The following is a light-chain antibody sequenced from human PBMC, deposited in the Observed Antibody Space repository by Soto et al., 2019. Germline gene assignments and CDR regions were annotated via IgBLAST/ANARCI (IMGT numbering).Light chain of an antibody. J-gene: IGKJ1*01. Sequence: EIVLTQSPGTLSLSPGERATLSCRASQSVSSSYLAWYQQKPGQAPRLLIYGASSRATGIPDRFSGSGSGTDFTLTISRLEPEHFAVYYCQQYGSSPPWTFGQGTRWIS. CDR2: GAS. CDR3: QQYGSSPPWT. V-gene: IGKV3-20*01. CDR1: QSVSSSY.